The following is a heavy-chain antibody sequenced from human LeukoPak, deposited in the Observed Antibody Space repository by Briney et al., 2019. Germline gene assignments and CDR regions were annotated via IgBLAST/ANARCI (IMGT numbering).Heavy chain of an antibody. Sequence: SQTLSLTCTVSGGSISRGSYYWSWIRQPAGKGLEWIGRIYTSGSTNYNPPLKSRVTISVDTSKNQFSLKLSSVTAADTAVYYCARERVWRYCGGDSCGWFDPWGQGTLVTVSS. CDR1: GGSISRGSYY. J-gene: IGHJ5*02. V-gene: IGHV4-61*02. D-gene: IGHD2-21*02. CDR3: ARERVWRYCGGDSCGWFDP. CDR2: IYTSGST.